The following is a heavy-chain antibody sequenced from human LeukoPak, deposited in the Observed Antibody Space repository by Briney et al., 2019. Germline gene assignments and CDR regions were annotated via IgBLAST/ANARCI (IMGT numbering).Heavy chain of an antibody. Sequence: PSETLSLTCAVYGGSFSGYYWSWIRQPPGKGLEWIGEINHSGSTYYNPSLKSRVTISVDTSKNQFSLKLSSVTVADTAVYYCATYSGPAAVPRYFQHWGQGTLVTVSS. CDR2: INHSGST. V-gene: IGHV4-34*01. CDR1: GGSFSGYY. J-gene: IGHJ1*01. CDR3: ATYSGPAAVPRYFQH. D-gene: IGHD2-2*02.